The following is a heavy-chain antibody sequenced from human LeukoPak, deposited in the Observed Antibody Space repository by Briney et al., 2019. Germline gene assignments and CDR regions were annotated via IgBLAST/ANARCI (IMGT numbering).Heavy chain of an antibody. Sequence: GGSLRLSCAASEFTFSDYYMSWIRQAPGKGLEWVSYISSSGSTIYYADSVKGRFTISRDNSKNTLYLQMNSLRAEDTAVYYCAKGTMYDFRSGYPDYWGQGTLVTVSS. CDR2: ISSSGSTI. J-gene: IGHJ4*02. CDR3: AKGTMYDFRSGYPDY. CDR1: EFTFSDYY. D-gene: IGHD3-3*01. V-gene: IGHV3-11*01.